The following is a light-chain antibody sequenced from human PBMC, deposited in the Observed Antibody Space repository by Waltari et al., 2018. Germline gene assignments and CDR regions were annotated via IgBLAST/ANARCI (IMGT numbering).Light chain of an antibody. J-gene: IGKJ1*01. CDR2: DAS. CDR3: LQRSLWPWT. V-gene: IGKV3-11*01. CDR1: QTVSTY. Sequence: IVLTQSPATLSLSPGERATLSCRASQTVSTYLAWFQQKPGQAPGLLIYDASNRAPGIPARFSGSGSGTDFSLTISSLEPEDFAVYYCLQRSLWPWTFGQGTKVAVK.